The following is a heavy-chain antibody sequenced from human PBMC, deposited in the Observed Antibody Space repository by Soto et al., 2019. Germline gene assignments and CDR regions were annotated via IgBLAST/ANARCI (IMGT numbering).Heavy chain of an antibody. V-gene: IGHV1-69*01. D-gene: IGHD2-21*02. J-gene: IGHJ4*02. CDR3: AREVGYGDFSAALLD. Sequence: VQLMQSGAEVKKPGSSVKVSCKASGGTFSSHSINWVRQAPGQGLEWMGGIITLFGTSNYAQNFQGRVTITADQSTSTAYMELNSLTSDDTAVYYFAREVGYGDFSAALLDWGQGTLVTGAS. CDR1: GGTFSSHS. CDR2: IITLFGTS.